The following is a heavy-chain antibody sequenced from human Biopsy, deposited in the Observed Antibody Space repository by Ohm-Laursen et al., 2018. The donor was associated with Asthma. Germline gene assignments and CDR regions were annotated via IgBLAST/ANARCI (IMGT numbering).Heavy chain of an antibody. Sequence: TLSLTCCVYGGSISSFYWSWIRQSPEKGLEWMGYVYGTGSTNYNSSLKRRITMSVDTSKNRMFLELTSVTAADTAIYYCVRAVRNEQWLAPFDYWGQGKPVTVSS. V-gene: IGHV4-59*01. CDR3: VRAVRNEQWLAPFDY. J-gene: IGHJ4*02. D-gene: IGHD6-19*01. CDR2: VYGTGST. CDR1: GGSISSFY.